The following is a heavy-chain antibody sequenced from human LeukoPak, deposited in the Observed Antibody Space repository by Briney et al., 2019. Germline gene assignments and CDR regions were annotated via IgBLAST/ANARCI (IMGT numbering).Heavy chain of an antibody. V-gene: IGHV4-4*02. CDR2: IFHSGST. D-gene: IGHD6-19*01. Sequence: SGTLSLTCTVSGGSISSSNWWGWVRQPPGKGLEWIGEIFHSGSTNYNPSLKSRVTISVDKSKNQFSLNLRSATAADTAVYFCARHLRAVAGGRYFDYWGQGTQVTVSS. CDR3: ARHLRAVAGGRYFDY. CDR1: GGSISSSNW. J-gene: IGHJ4*02.